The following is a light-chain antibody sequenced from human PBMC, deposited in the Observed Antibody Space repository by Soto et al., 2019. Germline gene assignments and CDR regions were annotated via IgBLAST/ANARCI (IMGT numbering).Light chain of an antibody. V-gene: IGKV1-33*01. CDR1: QDIENY. CDR3: QQYDNLALT. J-gene: IGKJ4*01. Sequence: DIQLTQSPSSLSASVGDRVTITCQASQDIENYLNWYQQKPGKAARVLIYGASNLEKGVASRFSGSGSGTDFIFTISSLQPEDIGTYYCQQYDNLALTFGGGTKVEI. CDR2: GAS.